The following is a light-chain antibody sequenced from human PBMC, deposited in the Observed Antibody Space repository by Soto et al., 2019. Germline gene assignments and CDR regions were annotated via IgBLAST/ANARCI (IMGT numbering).Light chain of an antibody. V-gene: IGLV1-40*01. CDR1: NSNIGAGYD. Sequence: QSVLTQPPSVSGAPGQRVTISCTGSNSNIGAGYDVHWYQHFPGTAPRLLIYNNTNRPSGVPDRFSGSKSGTSASLAITGLQAEDEADYYRQSYDSNLLGVIFGVGTKVTVL. J-gene: IGLJ2*01. CDR2: NNT. CDR3: QSYDSNLLGVI.